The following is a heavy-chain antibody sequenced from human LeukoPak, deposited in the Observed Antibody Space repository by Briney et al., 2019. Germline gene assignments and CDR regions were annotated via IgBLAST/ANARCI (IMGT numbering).Heavy chain of an antibody. Sequence: GGSLRLSRAASGFTFSSYSMNWVRQAPGKGLEWVSSISSSSSYIYYADSVKGRFTISRDNAKNSLYLQMNSLRAEDTAVYYCARDGICSSTSCYFSRWGQGTLVTVSS. V-gene: IGHV3-21*01. CDR2: ISSSSSYI. D-gene: IGHD2-2*01. J-gene: IGHJ4*02. CDR1: GFTFSSYS. CDR3: ARDGICSSTSCYFSR.